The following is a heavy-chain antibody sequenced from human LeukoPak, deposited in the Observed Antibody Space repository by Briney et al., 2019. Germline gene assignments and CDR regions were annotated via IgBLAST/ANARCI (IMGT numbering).Heavy chain of an antibody. CDR3: ARYEGFGELYDYYYYYGMDV. CDR1: GFTFSSYA. V-gene: IGHV3-23*01. D-gene: IGHD3-10*01. J-gene: IGHJ6*02. CDR2: ISGSGGST. Sequence: GGSLRLSCAASGFTFSSYAMSWVRQAPGKGLEWVSAISGSGGSTYYADSVKGRFTISRDNSKNTLYLQMNSLRAEDTAVYYCARYEGFGELYDYYYYYGMDVWGQGTTVTVSS.